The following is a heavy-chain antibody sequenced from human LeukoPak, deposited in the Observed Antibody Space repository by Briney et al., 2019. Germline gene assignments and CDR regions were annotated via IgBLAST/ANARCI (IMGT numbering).Heavy chain of an antibody. CDR3: ARSRDGYNFDS. CDR1: GGSISSSSYY. CDR2: IYSSGST. V-gene: IGHV4-39*07. J-gene: IGHJ4*02. Sequence: SETLSLTCTVSGGSISSSSYYWGWIRQPPGKGLEWIGNIYSSGSTYYNPSLKSRVTFSIDTPKSQFSLKLTSVTAADTAVYYCARSRDGYNFDSWGQGTLVIASS. D-gene: IGHD5-24*01.